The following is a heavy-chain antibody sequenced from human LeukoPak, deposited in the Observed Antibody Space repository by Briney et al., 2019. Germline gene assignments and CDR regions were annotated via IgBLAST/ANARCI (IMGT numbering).Heavy chain of an antibody. V-gene: IGHV4-34*01. CDR1: GGSFSGYY. D-gene: IGHD3-22*01. CDR3: ARGLYYYDSSGYWS. J-gene: IGHJ4*02. CDR2: INHSGST. Sequence: PSETLSLSCAVYGGSFSGYYWSWIRQPPGKGLEWIGEINHSGSTNYNPSLKSRVTISVDTSKNQFSLKLSSVTAADTAVYYCARGLYYYDSSGYWSWGQGTLVTVSS.